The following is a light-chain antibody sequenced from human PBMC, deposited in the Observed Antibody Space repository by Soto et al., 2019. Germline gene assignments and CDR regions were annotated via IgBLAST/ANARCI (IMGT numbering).Light chain of an antibody. V-gene: IGLV2-14*01. Sequence: QSALTQPASVSGSPGQSITISCTGTSSDVGDYNSVSWYQQHPGEAPKLMIYEVSNRPSGVSNRFSGSKSGNTASLTISGLQAEDEAEYYCNSYTGTSTLVVFGGGTKLTVL. CDR3: NSYTGTSTLVV. J-gene: IGLJ2*01. CDR2: EVS. CDR1: SSDVGDYNS.